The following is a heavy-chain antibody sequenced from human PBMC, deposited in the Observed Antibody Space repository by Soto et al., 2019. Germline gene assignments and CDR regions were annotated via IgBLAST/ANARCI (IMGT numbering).Heavy chain of an antibody. V-gene: IGHV4-59*01. CDR1: GGSISSYF. J-gene: IGHJ4*02. D-gene: IGHD6-13*01. CDR3: ARDLAAVPRAFDY. Sequence: QVQLQESGPGLLKPSETLSLTCTVSGGSISSYFYIWVPQPPGKGLEWIGSVYYTGTTDYNPSLKSRVTISVDTSKTQFSLNLRSVTAADTAVYYCARDLAAVPRAFDYWGRGTLVTVSS. CDR2: VYYTGTT.